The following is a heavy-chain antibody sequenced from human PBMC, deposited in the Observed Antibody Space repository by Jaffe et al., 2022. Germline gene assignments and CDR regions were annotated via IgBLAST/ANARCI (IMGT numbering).Heavy chain of an antibody. J-gene: IGHJ2*01. Sequence: QITLKESGPTLVKPTETLTLTCTFSGFSISSPGVGVGWIRQPPGKAPDWLALIYWNDDQGYSPSLKSRLTITKDTSKNQVVLTMTNLDPVDTATYYCTHFRSFAGTLTEVRYWYIHLWGRGSLVTVSS. CDR2: IYWNDDQ. V-gene: IGHV2-5*01. CDR3: THFRSFAGTLTEVRYWYIHL. D-gene: IGHD3-9*01. CDR1: GFSISSPGVG.